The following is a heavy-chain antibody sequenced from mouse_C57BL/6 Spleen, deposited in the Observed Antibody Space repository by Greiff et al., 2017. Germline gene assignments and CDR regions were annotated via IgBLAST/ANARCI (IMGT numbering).Heavy chain of an antibody. D-gene: IGHD2-14*01. J-gene: IGHJ3*01. Sequence: QVQLQQSGAELMKPGASVTLSCKASGYTFTGYGIEWVKQRPGHGLEWIGEILPGSGSTNYNEKFKGKATFTADTSSNTAYMKLSSLTTEDSAIYNCSRSEEYDVVAYWGQGTLVTVSA. CDR1: GYTFTGYG. V-gene: IGHV1-9*01. CDR2: ILPGSGST. CDR3: SRSEEYDVVAY.